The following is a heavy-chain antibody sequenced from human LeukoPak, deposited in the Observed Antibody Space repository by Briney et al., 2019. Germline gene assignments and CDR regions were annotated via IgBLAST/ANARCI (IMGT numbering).Heavy chain of an antibody. Sequence: PGGSLRLSCAASGFTFSSYAMSWVRQAPGKGLEWVSAISGSGGSTYYADSVKGRFTTSRDNSKNTLYLQMNSLRAEDTAVYYCAKRWAYCGGDCYQFDYWGQGTLVTVSS. CDR1: GFTFSSYA. CDR2: ISGSGGST. CDR3: AKRWAYCGGDCYQFDY. J-gene: IGHJ4*02. D-gene: IGHD2-21*02. V-gene: IGHV3-23*01.